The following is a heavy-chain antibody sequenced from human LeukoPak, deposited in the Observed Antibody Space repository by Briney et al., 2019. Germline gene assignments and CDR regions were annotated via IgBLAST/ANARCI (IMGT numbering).Heavy chain of an antibody. J-gene: IGHJ4*02. V-gene: IGHV1-2*02. Sequence: ASVKVSRKGSGYTFTDYYMHWVRQAPGQGLEWMGWIYPNRGGTNYAQKFQGRVTMTRDTSISTAYMELSRLRSDDTAVYYCARDRWMATAQGNFDYWGQGTLVTVSS. CDR3: ARDRWMATAQGNFDY. CDR2: IYPNRGGT. CDR1: GYTFTDYY. D-gene: IGHD5-24*01.